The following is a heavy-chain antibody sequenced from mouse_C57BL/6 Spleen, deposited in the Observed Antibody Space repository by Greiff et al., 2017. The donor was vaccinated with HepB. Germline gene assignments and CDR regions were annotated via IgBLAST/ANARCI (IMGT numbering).Heavy chain of an antibody. Sequence: EVQLQESGPELVKPGASVKIPCKASGYTFTDYNMDWVKQSHGKSLEWIGDINPNNGGTIYNQKFKGKATLTVDKSSSTAYMELRSLTSEDTAVYYCAIIYYGLYYYAMDYWGQGTSVTVSS. CDR1: GYTFTDYN. V-gene: IGHV1-18*01. CDR3: AIIYYGLYYYAMDY. J-gene: IGHJ4*01. CDR2: INPNNGGT. D-gene: IGHD2-1*01.